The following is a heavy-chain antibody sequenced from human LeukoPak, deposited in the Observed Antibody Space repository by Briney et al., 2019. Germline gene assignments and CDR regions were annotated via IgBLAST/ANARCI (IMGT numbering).Heavy chain of an antibody. CDR1: GFTFSDYA. J-gene: IGHJ4*02. D-gene: IGHD1-14*01. CDR3: ARLNQGNRFDY. Sequence: PGGSLRLSCAASGFTFSDYAMSLVRQAPGKGLEWIGSIYYSGNTYYNPSLKSRVTISVDTSKNQFSLKLSSVTAADTAVYYCARLNQGNRFDYWGQGTLVTVSS. CDR2: IYYSGNT. V-gene: IGHV4-59*05.